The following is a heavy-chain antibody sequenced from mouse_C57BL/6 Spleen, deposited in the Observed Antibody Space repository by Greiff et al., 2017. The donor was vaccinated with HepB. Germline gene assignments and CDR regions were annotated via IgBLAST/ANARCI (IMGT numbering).Heavy chain of an antibody. D-gene: IGHD1-1*01. CDR2: IHPNSGST. J-gene: IGHJ1*03. Sequence: VQLQQPGAELVKPGASVKLSCKASGYTFTSYWMHWVKQRPGQGLEWIGMIHPNSGSTNYNEKFKSKATLTVDKSSSTAYMQLSSLTSEDSAVYYCARRAYGSSFSYWYFDVWGTGTTVTVSS. V-gene: IGHV1-64*01. CDR1: GYTFTSYW. CDR3: ARRAYGSSFSYWYFDV.